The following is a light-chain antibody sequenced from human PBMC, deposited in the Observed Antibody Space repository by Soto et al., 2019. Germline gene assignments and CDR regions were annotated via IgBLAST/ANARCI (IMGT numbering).Light chain of an antibody. CDR2: GNN. V-gene: IGLV1-40*01. J-gene: IGLJ7*01. CDR1: SSNLGAGYH. CDR3: QSFDTSLSGSRV. Sequence: QSVLTQPPSVSGAPGQRVSISCTGSSSNLGAGYHAHWYQQLPGRAPKLLIYGNNNRPSGVPDRFSGSKSGTSASLAITGLQAEDEADYYCQSFDTSLSGSRVFGGGTQLTVL.